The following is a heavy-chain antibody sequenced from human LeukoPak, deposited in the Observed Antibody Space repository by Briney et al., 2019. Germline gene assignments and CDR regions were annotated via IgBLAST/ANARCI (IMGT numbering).Heavy chain of an antibody. CDR2: ISSCSSTI. Sequence: GGSLRLSCAASGFTFSSYSMNWVRQAPGKGLEWVSYISSCSSTIYYADSVKGRFTISRDNAKNSLYLQMNSLRAEDTAVYYCAREVRRIAARPHYFDYWGQGTLVTVSS. CDR3: AREVRRIAARPHYFDY. D-gene: IGHD6-6*01. CDR1: GFTFSSYS. J-gene: IGHJ4*02. V-gene: IGHV3-48*01.